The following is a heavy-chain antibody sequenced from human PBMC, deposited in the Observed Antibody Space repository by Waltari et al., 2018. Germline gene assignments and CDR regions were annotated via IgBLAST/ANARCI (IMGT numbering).Heavy chain of an antibody. V-gene: IGHV1-24*01. D-gene: IGHD2-8*01. Sequence: QVQLVQSGAEVKNPGASVKVSCKVSGYTLSELSMDWVRQAPGKGLEWMGGFDPEDGETIYAQKFQGRVTVTGDTSTDTAYMELSSLRSDDTAVYYCATSAASVRWYFDLWGRGTLVTVSS. CDR1: GYTLSELS. CDR3: ATSAASVRWYFDL. J-gene: IGHJ2*01. CDR2: FDPEDGET.